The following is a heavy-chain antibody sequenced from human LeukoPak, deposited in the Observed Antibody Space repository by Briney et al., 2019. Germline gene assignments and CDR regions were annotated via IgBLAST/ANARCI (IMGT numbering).Heavy chain of an antibody. CDR1: GYTFSDYY. J-gene: IGHJ4*02. CDR3: ASSTRYDFWSQDY. CDR2: INPNSGGT. D-gene: IGHD3-3*01. V-gene: IGHV1-2*02. Sequence: GASVKVSCKASGYTFSDYYMHWVRQAPGQGLEWMGWINPNSGGTNYAQKFQGRVTMTRDTSISTAYMELSRLRSDDTAVYYCASSTRYDFWSQDYWGQGTLVTVSS.